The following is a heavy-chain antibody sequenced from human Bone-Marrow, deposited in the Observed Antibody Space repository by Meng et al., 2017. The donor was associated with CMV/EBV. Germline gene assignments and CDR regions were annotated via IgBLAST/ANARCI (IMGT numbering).Heavy chain of an antibody. J-gene: IGHJ4*02. CDR1: GFTVSSNY. CDR3: ASSSSSWFFDY. Sequence: GGSLRLSCAASGFTVSSNYMSWVRQAPGKGLEWVSVIYSGGSTYYADSVKGRFTISRDNSKNTLYLQMNSLRAEDTAVYYCASSSSSWFFDYWGQGTLVTFSS. D-gene: IGHD6-13*01. V-gene: IGHV3-53*01. CDR2: IYSGGST.